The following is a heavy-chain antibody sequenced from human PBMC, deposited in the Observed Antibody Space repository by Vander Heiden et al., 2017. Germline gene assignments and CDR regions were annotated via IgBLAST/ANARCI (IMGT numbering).Heavy chain of an antibody. J-gene: IGHJ4*02. V-gene: IGHV3-15*01. D-gene: IGHD6-19*01. Sequence: EVQLVESGGGLVKPGGSFRLSCAASGFTVMSAWMSRGRQAPGRGLGWVGRIKSKTDGGTTDCAAPVKGRFTISRDDLANTLYLQMNSLKSEDTAVYYCIVDDARSVWGQGALVTVSS. CDR1: GFTVMSAW. CDR3: IVDDARSV. CDR2: IKSKTDGGTT.